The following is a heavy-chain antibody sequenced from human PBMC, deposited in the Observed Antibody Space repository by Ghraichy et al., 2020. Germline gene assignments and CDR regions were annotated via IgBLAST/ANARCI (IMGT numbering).Heavy chain of an antibody. CDR2: ISGGSSSI. D-gene: IGHD5/OR15-5a*01. Sequence: GGSLRLSCAASGFTFSSYSINWVRQAPGMGLEWVSYISGGSSSIYYADSVKGRFSISRDNAKNSVDLQMNSLRDGDTAIYYCARSLRYSFDYWGQGALVTVSS. CDR3: ARSLRYSFDY. CDR1: GFTFSSYS. V-gene: IGHV3-48*02. J-gene: IGHJ4*02.